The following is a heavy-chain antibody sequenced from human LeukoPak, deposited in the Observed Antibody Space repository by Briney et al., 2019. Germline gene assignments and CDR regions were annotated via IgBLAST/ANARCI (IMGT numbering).Heavy chain of an antibody. V-gene: IGHV4-39*01. CDR1: GGSISSSGYY. J-gene: IGHJ4*02. CDR3: ARRSYDGSGYYYVDY. D-gene: IGHD3-22*01. Sequence: SETLSLTCTVSGGSISSSGYYWGWLRQPPGKGLEWIGSISSGGGTHYIPSLKSRVTISVDTSKNQFSLKLSSVTAADTAVYYCARRSYDGSGYYYVDYWGQGTLVTVSS. CDR2: ISSGGGT.